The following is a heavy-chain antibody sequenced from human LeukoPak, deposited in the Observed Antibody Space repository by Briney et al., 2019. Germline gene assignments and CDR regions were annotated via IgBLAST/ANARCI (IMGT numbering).Heavy chain of an antibody. Sequence: SETLALTCTVSGDSISSRSYYWGWIRQPPGKGLEWIGSLYYSGSTYYNPSLKSRVTISVGTSKNQFSLKLSSVTAADTAVYYCAAGGYDFDYWGQATLVTVSS. CDR3: AAGGYDFDY. D-gene: IGHD5-12*01. CDR1: GDSISSRSYY. CDR2: LYYSGST. V-gene: IGHV4-39*01. J-gene: IGHJ4*02.